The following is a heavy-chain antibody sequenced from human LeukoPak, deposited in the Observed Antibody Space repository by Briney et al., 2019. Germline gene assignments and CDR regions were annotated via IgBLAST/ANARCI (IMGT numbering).Heavy chain of an antibody. V-gene: IGHV3-66*01. J-gene: IGHJ5*02. CDR3: ARDRSDWWFDP. CDR1: GFTVSSNY. CDR2: IYSGGST. D-gene: IGHD3-10*01. Sequence: GGSLRLSCAASGFTVSSNYMSWVRQAPGKGLEWVSVIYSGGSTYYADSVKGRFTISRDNSKNTLYLQMNSLRAEDTAVYYCARDRSDWWFDPWGQGTLVTVSS.